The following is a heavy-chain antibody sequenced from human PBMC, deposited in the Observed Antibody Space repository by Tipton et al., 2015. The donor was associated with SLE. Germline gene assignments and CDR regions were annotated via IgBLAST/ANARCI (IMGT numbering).Heavy chain of an antibody. CDR3: ARAGGGDSNWFDP. V-gene: IGHV4-31*03. CDR2: ISYSGGT. CDR1: GASISSGAIY. Sequence: LRLSCSVSGASISSGAIYWSWFRHHPGKGLEWIGYISYSGGTYYNPTLKSRVTLSVDTSKNQFSLKLSSVTAADTAIYYCARAGGGDSNWFDPWGQGTLVTVSS. D-gene: IGHD2-21*01. J-gene: IGHJ5*02.